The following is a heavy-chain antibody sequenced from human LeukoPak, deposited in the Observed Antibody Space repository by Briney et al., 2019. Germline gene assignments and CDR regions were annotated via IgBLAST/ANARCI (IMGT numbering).Heavy chain of an antibody. Sequence: PGRSLRLSCVASGFTFSRHGTHWVRQAPGKGLEWVTVIWYDGSNKYYADSVKGRFTISRDNSKNTLYLQMNSLRAEDTAVYYCAKYGDYDAFDIWGQGTMVTVSS. CDR2: IWYDGSNK. CDR3: AKYGDYDAFDI. D-gene: IGHD4-17*01. V-gene: IGHV3-33*06. J-gene: IGHJ3*02. CDR1: GFTFSRHG.